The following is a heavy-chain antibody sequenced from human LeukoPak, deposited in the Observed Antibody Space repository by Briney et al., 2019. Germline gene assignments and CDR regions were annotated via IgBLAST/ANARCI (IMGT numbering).Heavy chain of an antibody. Sequence: GGPLRLSCAASGFIFSDYYMTWIRQAPGKGLEWISYISTSGISKYYADSVKGRFTISRDNTKNSLYLQMNSLRVDHTGVYYCARDPIAAPGTNFYHYYIDVWGKGTTVTVSS. CDR2: ISTSGISK. D-gene: IGHD6-13*01. J-gene: IGHJ6*03. CDR1: GFIFSDYY. V-gene: IGHV3-11*04. CDR3: ARDPIAAPGTNFYHYYIDV.